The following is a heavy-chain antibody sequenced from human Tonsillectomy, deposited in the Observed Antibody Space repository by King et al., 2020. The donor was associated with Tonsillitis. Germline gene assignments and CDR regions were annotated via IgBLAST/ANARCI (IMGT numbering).Heavy chain of an antibody. J-gene: IGHJ4*02. D-gene: IGHD5-12*01. CDR3: ARGPQWLLRGTFDH. V-gene: IGHV3-30*03. Sequence: VQLVESGGGVVQPGRSLRLSCATSGFIFSSHGMHWVRHTPGKGLEWVAVISYDGSHKYYADAVKGRFTISRDNPRRTLYLQMNSLRPEDSAVYYCARGPQWLLRGTFDHWGQGTLVTVSS. CDR1: GFIFSSHG. CDR2: ISYDGSHK.